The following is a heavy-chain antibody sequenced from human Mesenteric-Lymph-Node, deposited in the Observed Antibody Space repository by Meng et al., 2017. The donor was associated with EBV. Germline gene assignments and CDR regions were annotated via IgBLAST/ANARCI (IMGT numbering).Heavy chain of an antibody. Sequence: PVQVFGSGMVKPSQTLSLTCAVSGASVSSGGYSWSWIRQPPGKGLEWIGYIYHFGSPNYNPSLKSRVTISVDRSKNQFSLNLTSMTAADTAVYYCARRGIAEGFDFWGQGTLVTVSS. J-gene: IGHJ4*02. CDR1: GASVSSGGYS. CDR2: IYHFGSP. V-gene: IGHV4-30-2*01. CDR3: ARRGIAEGFDF.